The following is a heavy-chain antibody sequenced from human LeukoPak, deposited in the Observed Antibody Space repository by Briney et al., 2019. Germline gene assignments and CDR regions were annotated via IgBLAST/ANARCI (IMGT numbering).Heavy chain of an antibody. J-gene: IGHJ4*02. D-gene: IGHD3-10*01. CDR3: AKEGWSGELLADY. V-gene: IGHV3-30*02. CDR1: GFTFSSYG. Sequence: GGSLRLSCAASGFTFSSYGMHWVRQAPGKGLEWVAFIRYDGSNKYYADSVKGRFTISRDNSKNTLYLQMNSLRAEDTAVYYCAKEGWSGELLADYWGQGTLVTVSS. CDR2: IRYDGSNK.